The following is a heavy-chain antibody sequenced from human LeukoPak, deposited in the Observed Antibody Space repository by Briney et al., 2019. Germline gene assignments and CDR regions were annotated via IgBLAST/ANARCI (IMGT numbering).Heavy chain of an antibody. Sequence: PGGSLRLSCAASGFTFSNYAMSWVRQAPGKGLEWVSAISGSGGSTYYADSVKGRFTISRDNSKNTLYLQMNSLRAEDTAVYYCAKRRWLQRIVGATPGAFDIWGQGTMVTVSS. CDR1: GFTFSNYA. CDR3: AKRRWLQRIVGATPGAFDI. V-gene: IGHV3-23*01. D-gene: IGHD1-26*01. J-gene: IGHJ3*02. CDR2: ISGSGGST.